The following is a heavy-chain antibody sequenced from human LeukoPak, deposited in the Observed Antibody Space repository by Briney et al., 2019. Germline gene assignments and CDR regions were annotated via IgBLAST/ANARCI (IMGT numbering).Heavy chain of an antibody. CDR3: ARSNYDFWSGYYTEGGYFDY. V-gene: IGHV3-48*01. CDR2: ISSSSSTI. D-gene: IGHD3-3*01. CDR1: GFTFSSYS. J-gene: IGHJ4*02. Sequence: GGSLRLSXAASGFTFSSYSMNWVRQAPGKGLEWVSYISSSSSTIYYADSVKGRFTISRDNAKNSLYLQMNSLRAEDTAVYYCARSNYDFWSGYYTEGGYFDYWGQGTLVTVSS.